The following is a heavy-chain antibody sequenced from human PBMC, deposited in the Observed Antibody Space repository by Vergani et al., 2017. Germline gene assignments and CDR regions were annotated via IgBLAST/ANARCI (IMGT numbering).Heavy chain of an antibody. CDR1: GYSFTNYW. V-gene: IGHV5-51*01. CDR2: IHPAASDT. Sequence: EVPLVQSGAEVKKPGESLKISCQISGYSFTNYWIGWVRQLPGKGLECMGIIHPAASDTRYIPSFQGQVTISADKSISTAFLQWDSLKGSDTALYYCARHTTYTNSWGQGTLVTVSS. D-gene: IGHD1-1*01. J-gene: IGHJ4*02. CDR3: ARHTTYTNS.